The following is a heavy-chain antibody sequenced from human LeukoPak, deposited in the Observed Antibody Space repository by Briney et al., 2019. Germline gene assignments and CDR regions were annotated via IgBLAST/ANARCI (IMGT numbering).Heavy chain of an antibody. CDR3: ARDHRRGSTGYDMPAD. J-gene: IGHJ4*02. CDR1: GYTFVYYY. CDR2: LNPRSGAT. V-gene: IGHV1-2*02. Sequence: GASVKVSFKASGYTFVYYYLYWVRQAPGQGLEWMGWLNPRSGATNYAQKFQARVTMTRDTSINTAYMELSRLRSDDTAVYYCARDHRRGSTGYDMPADWGQGTLVTVSS. D-gene: IGHD5-12*01.